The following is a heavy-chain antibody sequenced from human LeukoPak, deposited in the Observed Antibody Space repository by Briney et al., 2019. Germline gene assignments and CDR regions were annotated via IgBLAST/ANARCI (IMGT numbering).Heavy chain of an antibody. CDR2: ISGSGGST. D-gene: IGHD3-3*01. V-gene: IGHV3-23*01. J-gene: IGHJ4*02. CDR1: GFTFSSYA. CDR3: ALPMSCDFWSGYSTSFDY. Sequence: GGSLRLSCAASGFTFSSYAMSWVRQAPGKGLEWVSAISGSGGSTYYADSVKGRFTISRDNSKNTLYLQMNSLRAEDTAVYYCALPMSCDFWSGYSTSFDYWGQRTLVTVSS.